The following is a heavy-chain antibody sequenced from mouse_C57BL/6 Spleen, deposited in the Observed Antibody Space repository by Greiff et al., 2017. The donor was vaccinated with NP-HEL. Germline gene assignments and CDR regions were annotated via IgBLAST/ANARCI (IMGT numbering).Heavy chain of an antibody. CDR3: ARYDYGSSYAFDY. Sequence: VQLQQSGPELVKPGASVKISCKASGYAFSSSWMNWVKQRPGKGLEWIGRIYPGDGDTNYTGKFKGKGTLTADKSSSTAYMQLSSLTSEDSAVYFCARYDYGSSYAFDYWGQGTTLTVSS. V-gene: IGHV1-82*01. D-gene: IGHD1-1*01. J-gene: IGHJ2*01. CDR1: GYAFSSSW. CDR2: IYPGDGDT.